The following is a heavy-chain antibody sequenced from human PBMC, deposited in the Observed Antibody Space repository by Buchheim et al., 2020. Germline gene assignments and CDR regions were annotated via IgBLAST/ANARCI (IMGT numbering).Heavy chain of an antibody. CDR1: GFIFSDYY. D-gene: IGHD1-1*01. Sequence: QVQLVESGGGLVKPGGSLRVSCAASGFIFSDYYVTWIRQAPGAGLVWLAYSSTDSSYTKYADSVKGRFTISRDNAKKYVYLEMSSLRVEDTGVYFCARSRRNVHNAYFYGMDVWGQGTT. J-gene: IGHJ6*02. CDR2: SSTDSSYT. V-gene: IGHV3-11*06. CDR3: ARSRRNVHNAYFYGMDV.